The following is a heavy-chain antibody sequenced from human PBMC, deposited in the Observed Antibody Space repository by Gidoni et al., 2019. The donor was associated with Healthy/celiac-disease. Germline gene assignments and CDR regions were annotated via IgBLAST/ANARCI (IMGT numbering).Heavy chain of an antibody. CDR3: ARRGTPGWFDP. CDR2: INHSGST. J-gene: IGHJ5*02. D-gene: IGHD1-1*01. V-gene: IGHV4-34*01. Sequence: VQLQQWGAGLLKPSETLSLTCAVYGGSFSGYYWSWIRQPPGKGLEWIGEINHSGSTNYNPALKSRVTISVDTSKNQFSLKLSSVTAADTAVYYCARRGTPGWFDPWGQGTLVTVSS. CDR1: GGSFSGYY.